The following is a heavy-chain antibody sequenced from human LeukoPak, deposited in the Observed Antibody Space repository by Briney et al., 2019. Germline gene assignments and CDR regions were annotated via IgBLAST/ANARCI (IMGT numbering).Heavy chain of an antibody. D-gene: IGHD3-22*01. Sequence: GGSLRLSCAASGFTFSSYWMSWVRQAPGKGLEWVANIKQDGSEKYYVDSVKGRFTISRDNAKNSLYLQMNSLRAEDTAVYYCAAQGYSYDSSGYDFDYWGQGTLVTVSS. CDR2: IKQDGSEK. J-gene: IGHJ4*02. V-gene: IGHV3-7*01. CDR1: GFTFSSYW. CDR3: AAQGYSYDSSGYDFDY.